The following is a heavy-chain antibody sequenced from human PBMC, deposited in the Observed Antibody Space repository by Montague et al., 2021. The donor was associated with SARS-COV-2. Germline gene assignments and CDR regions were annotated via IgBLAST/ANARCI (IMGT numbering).Heavy chain of an antibody. D-gene: IGHD1-20*01. Sequence: SLRLSCAASGFTFSSYWLYWVRQRPGKGLVWVSRLDSVGTDTNYADSAKGRFTVSRDNSKNRVYLQMNSLRVEDTAVYYCARGGPYNYDALHFWGQGTMVTVSS. CDR1: GFTFSSYW. CDR2: LDSVGTDT. J-gene: IGHJ3*01. CDR3: ARGGPYNYDALHF. V-gene: IGHV3-74*01.